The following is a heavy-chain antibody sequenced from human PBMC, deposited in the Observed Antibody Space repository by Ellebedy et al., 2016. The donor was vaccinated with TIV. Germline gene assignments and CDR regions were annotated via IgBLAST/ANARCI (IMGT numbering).Heavy chain of an antibody. CDR2: INPNSGGT. J-gene: IGHJ5*02. D-gene: IGHD1-14*01. Sequence: ASVKVSCKASGYTFTGYYMHWVRQAPGQGLEWMGWINPNSGGTNYAQKFQGRVTMTRDTSISTAYMELSRLRSDDTAVYYCARDGGPVYLAGWFDPWGQGTLVTVSS. CDR1: GYTFTGYY. CDR3: ARDGGPVYLAGWFDP. V-gene: IGHV1-2*02.